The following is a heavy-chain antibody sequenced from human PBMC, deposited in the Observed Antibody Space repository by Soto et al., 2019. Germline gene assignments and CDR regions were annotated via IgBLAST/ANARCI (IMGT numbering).Heavy chain of an antibody. J-gene: IGHJ1*01. CDR2: IYSGGST. D-gene: IGHD1-1*01. V-gene: IGHV3-66*01. CDR1: GFTVSTNY. CDR3: SLAPTDKPVAEYFQP. Sequence: EVQLVESGGGLVQPGGSLRLSCSASGFTVSTNYMTWVRQAPGKGLEWVSTIYSGGSTYYADSVKGRFTISRDNSENTFSLQMNSLRYGDTAGFYCSLAPTDKPVAEYFQPWGPGPLGTVLS.